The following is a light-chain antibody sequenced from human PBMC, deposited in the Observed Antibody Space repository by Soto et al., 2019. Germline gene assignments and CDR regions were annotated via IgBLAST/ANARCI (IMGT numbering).Light chain of an antibody. CDR2: QDS. Sequence: SYELTQPPSVSVSPGQTASITCFGDKLGDKYACWYQQKPGQSPVLVIYQDSKRPSGIPERFSGSNSGNTATLTISGTQAMDEADYYCQAWDSSTRVVFGGGTKLTVL. V-gene: IGLV3-1*01. J-gene: IGLJ2*01. CDR1: KLGDKY. CDR3: QAWDSSTRVV.